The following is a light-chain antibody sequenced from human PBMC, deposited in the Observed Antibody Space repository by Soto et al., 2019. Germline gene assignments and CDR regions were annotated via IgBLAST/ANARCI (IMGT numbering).Light chain of an antibody. CDR3: QQRSDWPST. CDR1: QSVGTY. J-gene: IGKJ4*02. V-gene: IGKV3-11*01. Sequence: EIVLTQSPATLSLSPGERATLSCRTSQSVGTYFAWYQQKPGQAPRLLIYDSSNRATGIPARFSGSGSGTDFTFTISSLEPEDCAVYYCQQRSDWPSTFGGGTKVEIK. CDR2: DSS.